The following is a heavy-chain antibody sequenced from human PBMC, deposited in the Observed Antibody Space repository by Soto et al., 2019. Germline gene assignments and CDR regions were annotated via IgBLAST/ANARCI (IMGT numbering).Heavy chain of an antibody. J-gene: IGHJ6*03. CDR3: ARRRIYYGSGSYYLEDYYYYYYMDV. CDR1: GFTFSSYW. Sequence: GGSLRLSCAASGFTFSSYWMSWVRQAPGKGLEWVANIKQDGSEKYYVDSVKGRFTISRDNAKNSLYLQMNSLRAEDTAVYYCARRRIYYGSGSYYLEDYYYYYYMDVWGKGTTVTVSS. V-gene: IGHV3-7*01. D-gene: IGHD3-10*01. CDR2: IKQDGSEK.